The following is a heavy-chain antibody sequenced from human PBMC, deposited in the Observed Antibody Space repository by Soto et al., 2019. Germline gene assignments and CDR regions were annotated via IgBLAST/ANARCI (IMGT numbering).Heavy chain of an antibody. D-gene: IGHD2-21*02. Sequence: PGGSLRLSCAASGFTFSNAWMSWVRQAPGKGLEWVGRIKSKTDGGTTDYAAPVKGRFTISRDDSKNTLYLQMNSLKTEDTAVYYCTTGCGGDCDAFDIWGQGTMVTVSS. V-gene: IGHV3-15*01. CDR2: IKSKTDGGTT. J-gene: IGHJ3*02. CDR1: GFTFSNAW. CDR3: TTGCGGDCDAFDI.